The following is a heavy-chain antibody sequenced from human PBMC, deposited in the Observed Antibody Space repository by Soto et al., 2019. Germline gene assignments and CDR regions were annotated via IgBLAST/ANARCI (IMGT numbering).Heavy chain of an antibody. Sequence: QVQLVQSGAEVKKPGASVKVSCKASGYTFTSYYMHWVRQAPGQGLEWMGIINPSGGSTSYAQKFQVRVTMTRNTSTSTVYRELSSLRCEDTAVYYCARGEVGDYGDYVTYWGQGTLVTVSS. CDR2: INPSGGST. CDR1: GYTFTSYY. CDR3: ARGEVGDYGDYVTY. J-gene: IGHJ4*02. V-gene: IGHV1-46*03. D-gene: IGHD4-17*01.